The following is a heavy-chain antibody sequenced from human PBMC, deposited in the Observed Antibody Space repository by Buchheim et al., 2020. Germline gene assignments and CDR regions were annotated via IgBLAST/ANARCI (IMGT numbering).Heavy chain of an antibody. CDR1: GFTVSSNY. Sequence: EVQLVESGGGLVQPGGSLRLSCAASGFTVSSNYMSWVRQAPGKGLEWVSVIYSGGSTYYADSVKGRFTISRGNSKNTLYLQMNSLRAEDTAVYYCARIRLDYYYGMDVWGQGTT. J-gene: IGHJ6*02. D-gene: IGHD4-11*01. CDR3: ARIRLDYYYGMDV. V-gene: IGHV3-66*02. CDR2: IYSGGST.